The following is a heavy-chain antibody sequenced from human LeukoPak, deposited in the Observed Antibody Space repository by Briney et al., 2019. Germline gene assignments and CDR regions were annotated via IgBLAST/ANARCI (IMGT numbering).Heavy chain of an antibody. J-gene: IGHJ3*02. Sequence: PSETLSLTCTVSGGSISSFYWGWIRQSPGKGLEYIGYISYSETTSYNPSLKSRVTISVDTSKNQFSLKLTSVTAADTAVYYCARDKGLPQAFDIWGQGTMVTVSS. V-gene: IGHV4-59*01. CDR1: GGSISSFY. CDR3: ARDKGLPQAFDI. D-gene: IGHD5/OR15-5a*01. CDR2: ISYSETT.